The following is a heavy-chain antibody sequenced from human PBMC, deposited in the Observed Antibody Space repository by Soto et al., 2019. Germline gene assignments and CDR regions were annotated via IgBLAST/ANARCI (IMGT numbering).Heavy chain of an antibody. CDR2: IYYSGST. Sequence: SETLSLPCTVSGDSMRSYSWSWIRQPPGKGLEWIGYIYYSGSTTYNPSFKSRVTISIDTSEKQFSLKLTSVTAADTAVYFCAGDYGSGSYRFDYWGQGALVTVSS. CDR3: AGDYGSGSYRFDY. CDR1: GDSMRSYS. V-gene: IGHV4-59*01. D-gene: IGHD3-10*01. J-gene: IGHJ4*02.